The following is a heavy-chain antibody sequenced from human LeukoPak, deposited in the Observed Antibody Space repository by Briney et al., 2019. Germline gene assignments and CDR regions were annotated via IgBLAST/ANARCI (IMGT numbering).Heavy chain of an antibody. J-gene: IGHJ6*03. CDR3: ARANIVVVPAAMSYYYYIDV. D-gene: IGHD2-2*01. CDR2: IYTCGSS. Sequence: PSETLSLTCTVSGGSISSYYWSWIRQPAGKGLEWIGRIYTCGSSNYTASLKSRVSLSVDTSKNQFSLKLSSVTAADTAVYYCARANIVVVPAAMSYYYYIDVWGKGTSVTVSS. V-gene: IGHV4-4*07. CDR1: GGSISSYY.